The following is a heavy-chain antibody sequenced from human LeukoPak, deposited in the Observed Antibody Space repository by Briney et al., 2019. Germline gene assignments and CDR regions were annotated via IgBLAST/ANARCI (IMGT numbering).Heavy chain of an antibody. J-gene: IGHJ4*02. D-gene: IGHD5-24*01. Sequence: GRSLRLSCAASGFTFSSYAMHWVRQAPGKGLEWVAVISYDGSNKYYADSVKGRFTISRDNSKNTLYLQMNSLRAEDTAVYYCARDTSRDGYNYYDYWGQGTLVTVSS. V-gene: IGHV3-30-3*01. CDR2: ISYDGSNK. CDR1: GFTFSSYA. CDR3: ARDTSRDGYNYYDY.